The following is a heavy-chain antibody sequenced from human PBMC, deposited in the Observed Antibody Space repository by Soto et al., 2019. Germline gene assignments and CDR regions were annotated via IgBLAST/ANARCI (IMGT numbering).Heavy chain of an antibody. Sequence: GSLRLSCAASGCTFSSYGMHWVRQAPGKGLEWVAVIWYDGSNKYYADSVKGRFTISRDNSKNTLYLQMNSLRAEDTAVYYCARDDNLLGGDCSGGRCFGVDVWGQGTTVTVSS. V-gene: IGHV3-33*01. CDR3: ARDDNLLGGDCSGGRCFGVDV. CDR1: GCTFSSYG. CDR2: IWYDGSNK. D-gene: IGHD2-15*01. J-gene: IGHJ6*02.